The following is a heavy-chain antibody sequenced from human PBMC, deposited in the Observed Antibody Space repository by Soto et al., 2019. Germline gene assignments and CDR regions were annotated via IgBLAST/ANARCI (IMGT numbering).Heavy chain of an antibody. CDR3: ARDFYYYGSGTMGGYFDY. D-gene: IGHD3-10*01. Sequence: EVQLVEPGGGLVQPGGSLRLSCAASGITVSSNYMSWVRQAPGKGLEWVSVIYSGGSTYYADSVKGRFTISRDNSKNTLYLQMNSLRAEDTAVYYCARDFYYYGSGTMGGYFDYWGQGTLVTVSS. V-gene: IGHV3-66*01. CDR1: GITVSSNY. J-gene: IGHJ4*02. CDR2: IYSGGST.